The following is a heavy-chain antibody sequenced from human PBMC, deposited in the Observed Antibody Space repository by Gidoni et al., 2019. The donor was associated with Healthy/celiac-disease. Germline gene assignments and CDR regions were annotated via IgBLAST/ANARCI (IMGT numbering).Heavy chain of an antibody. CDR1: GVTFRSYA. CDR3: AKDTDVDTAMAPDY. CDR2: ISGSGGST. V-gene: IGHV3-23*01. D-gene: IGHD5-18*01. J-gene: IGHJ4*02. Sequence: EVQLLESGGGLVQPGGSLRLSCAASGVTFRSYAMSWVRQAPGKGLEWVSAISGSGGSTYYADSVKGRFTISRDNSKNTLYLQMNSLRAEDTAVYYCAKDTDVDTAMAPDYWGQGTLVTVSS.